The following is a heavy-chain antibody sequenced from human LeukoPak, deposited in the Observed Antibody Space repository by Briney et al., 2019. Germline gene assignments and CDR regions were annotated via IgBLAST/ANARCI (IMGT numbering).Heavy chain of an antibody. J-gene: IGHJ6*02. Sequence: GGSLRHSCAASGFTVSSNYMSWVRQAPGKGLEWVSVIYSGGSTYYADSVKGRFTISRDNSKNTLYLQMNSLRAEDTAVYYCARDIYYYGMDVWGQGTTVTVSS. CDR2: IYSGGST. CDR3: ARDIYYYGMDV. V-gene: IGHV3-66*01. CDR1: GFTVSSNY.